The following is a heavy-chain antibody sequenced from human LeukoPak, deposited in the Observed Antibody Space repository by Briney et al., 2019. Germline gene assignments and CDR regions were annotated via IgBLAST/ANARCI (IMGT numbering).Heavy chain of an antibody. Sequence: GGSLRLSCAASGFTFRSHPMHWVRQAPGRGLEYISAIDTVGGITHYADSVKARSTISRDNSKNTLSLQVGSLRPDDMAVYYCARGIDSPYCTSTSCPEGIDLWGQGTLVTVSS. D-gene: IGHD2-2*01. CDR1: GFTFRSHP. CDR2: IDTVGGIT. J-gene: IGHJ4*02. V-gene: IGHV3-64*02. CDR3: ARGIDSPYCTSTSCPEGIDL.